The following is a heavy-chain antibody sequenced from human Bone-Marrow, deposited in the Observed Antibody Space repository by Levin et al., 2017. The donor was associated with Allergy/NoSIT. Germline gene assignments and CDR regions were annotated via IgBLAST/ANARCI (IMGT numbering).Heavy chain of an antibody. V-gene: IGHV4-59*01. J-gene: IGHJ1*01. D-gene: IGHD3-16*01. Sequence: PSETLSLTCTVSGGSISTYYWSWLRQSPGKGLEWIGYIYYSGSTSYNPSLKSRVTISVDTSKNQFSLELRSVTAADTAVYYCVYEGEYRYFQVWGQGTLVTVSS. CDR3: VYEGEYRYFQV. CDR1: GGSISTYY. CDR2: IYYSGST.